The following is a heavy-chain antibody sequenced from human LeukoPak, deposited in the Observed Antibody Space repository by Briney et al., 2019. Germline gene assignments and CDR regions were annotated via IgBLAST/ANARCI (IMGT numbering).Heavy chain of an antibody. V-gene: IGHV3-64D*06. CDR1: GFIFTTYT. J-gene: IGHJ4*02. CDR3: VGDQVDDTGYLR. CDR2: VNGNGDTT. Sequence: GGSLRLSCSASGFIFTTYTMYWVRQAPGKGLEFVSVVNGNGDTTYYTDSVKGRFTISRDNSKNTLYLQMSSVRAEDTAVYYCVGDQVDDTGYLRWGQGTRLTVSA. D-gene: IGHD3-9*01.